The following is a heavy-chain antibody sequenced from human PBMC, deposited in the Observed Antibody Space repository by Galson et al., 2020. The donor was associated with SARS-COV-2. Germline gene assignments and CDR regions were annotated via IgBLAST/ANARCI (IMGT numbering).Heavy chain of an antibody. CDR2: IYYSGST. CDR3: ARDATLVITTSPYYYYGMGV. CDR1: GGSISSGDYY. D-gene: IGHD3-22*01. V-gene: IGHV4-30-4*01. Sequence: SETLSLTCTVSGGSISSGDYYWSWIRQPPGKGLEWIGYIYYSGSTYYNPSLKRRVTITVDTSKNQFSLKLSSVTAADTASYYCARDATLVITTSPYYYYGMGVWNQGTTVTVSS. J-gene: IGHJ6*02.